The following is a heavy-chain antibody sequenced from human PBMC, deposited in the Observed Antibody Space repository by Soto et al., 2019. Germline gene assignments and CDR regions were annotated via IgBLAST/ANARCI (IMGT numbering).Heavy chain of an antibody. Sequence: GGSLRLSCAASGFTFSSYEMNWVRQAPGKGLGWVSYISDSGGTVYYADSVKGRFTVSRDNAQNSVYLQMNSLRTEDTAGYYCARDLLHYDFWSGYSAYFYYGMDVWGPGTTVTVSS. V-gene: IGHV3-48*03. D-gene: IGHD3-3*01. CDR3: ARDLLHYDFWSGYSAYFYYGMDV. J-gene: IGHJ6*02. CDR1: GFTFSSYE. CDR2: ISDSGGTV.